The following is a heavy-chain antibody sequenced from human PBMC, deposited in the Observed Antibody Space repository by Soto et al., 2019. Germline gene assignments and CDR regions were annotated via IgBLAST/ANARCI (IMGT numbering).Heavy chain of an antibody. Sequence: SETLSLTCTVSGGSVSSVSYYWIWIRQPPGKGLEWIGCIYPTGSTYYNPSLRGRVTLLVDWPNNPFSLRLTSVTAADTAVYYCAREGSFGSGTHLNFEPWGQGTLVTVFS. CDR1: GGSVSSVSYY. D-gene: IGHD3-10*01. CDR3: AREGSFGSGTHLNFEP. J-gene: IGHJ5*02. V-gene: IGHV4-30-2*01. CDR2: IYPTGST.